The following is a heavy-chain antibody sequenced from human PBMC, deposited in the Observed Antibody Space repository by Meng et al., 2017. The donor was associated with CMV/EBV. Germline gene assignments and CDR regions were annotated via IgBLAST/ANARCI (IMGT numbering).Heavy chain of an antibody. J-gene: IGHJ4*02. V-gene: IGHV3-30-3*01. CDR3: ARGGTRWIKVYYFDH. CDR2: VSYDGSNK. D-gene: IGHD4-23*01. CDR1: GFIFSTYA. Sequence: GESLKISCTVSGFIFSTYAMHWVRQAPGKGLEWVALVSYDGSNKYYADSAKGRFTISRDNSKNTLYLQMNSLRPEDTAVYYCARGGTRWIKVYYFDHWGQGTLVTASS.